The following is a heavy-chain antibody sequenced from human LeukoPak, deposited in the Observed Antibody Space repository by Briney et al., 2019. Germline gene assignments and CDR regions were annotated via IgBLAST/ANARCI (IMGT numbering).Heavy chain of an antibody. CDR2: INPITGTT. CDR1: GYTFTGYY. D-gene: IGHD6-13*01. CDR3: AREERLIAATGRGAFDY. V-gene: IGHV1-46*01. J-gene: IGHJ4*02. Sequence: ASVKVSCKASGYTFTGYYMHWVRQAPGQGLEWMGIINPITGTTTYAQKFQGRATMTRDTSTGTVYMELSSLRSEDTAVYYCAREERLIAATGRGAFDYWGQGTLVTVSS.